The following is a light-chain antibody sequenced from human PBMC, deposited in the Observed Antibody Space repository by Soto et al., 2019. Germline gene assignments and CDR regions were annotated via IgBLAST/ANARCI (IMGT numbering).Light chain of an antibody. V-gene: IGKV1-5*01. J-gene: IGKJ1*01. CDR3: KHYGGLWT. CDR2: DAS. CDR1: QTITNR. Sequence: DIQMTQSPSTVSASVGDRVTITCRASQTITNRLAWYQRKTGKAPKVLIYDASNLESGVPSRFSDSGSGTEFILTINRRHPDDFETYYCKHYGGLWTFGQGTKVEVK.